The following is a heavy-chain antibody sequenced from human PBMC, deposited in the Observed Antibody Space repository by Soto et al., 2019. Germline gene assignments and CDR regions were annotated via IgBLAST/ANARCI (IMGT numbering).Heavy chain of an antibody. J-gene: IGHJ4*02. V-gene: IGHV4-59*01. CDR1: GGSISSYY. CDR3: AREEASYGYGGIDY. CDR2: IYYSGST. D-gene: IGHD5-18*01. Sequence: SETLSLTCTVSGGSISSYYWSWIRQPPGKGLEWIGYIYYSGSTNYNPSLKSRVTISVDTSKNQFSLKLSSVTAADTAVYYCAREEASYGYGGIDYWGQGTLVTVSS.